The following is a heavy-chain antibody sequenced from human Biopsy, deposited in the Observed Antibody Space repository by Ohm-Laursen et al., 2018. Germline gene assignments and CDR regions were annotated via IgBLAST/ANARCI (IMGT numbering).Heavy chain of an antibody. Sequence: SQTLSLTCTVSGVSISVEGCYWAWIRQLPGKGLDWIGYIYHSGTSYYNLSLMSRLTMSVNTSINEFSLWLMFVTAADTAVYFCATFRASWDTTQGGDYWGQGTLVTVSS. CDR2: IYHSGTS. J-gene: IGHJ4*02. V-gene: IGHV4-31*03. CDR1: GVSISVEGCY. D-gene: IGHD1-26*01. CDR3: ATFRASWDTTQGGDY.